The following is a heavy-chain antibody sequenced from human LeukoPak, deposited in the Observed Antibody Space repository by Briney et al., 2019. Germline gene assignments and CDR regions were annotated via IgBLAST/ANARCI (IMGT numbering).Heavy chain of an antibody. CDR1: GGSISSSSYY. V-gene: IGHV4-39*01. Sequence: ASETLSLTCTVSGGSISSSSYYWGWIRQPPGKGLEWIGSIYYSGSTYYNPSLKSRVTISVDTSKNQFSLKLSSVTAADTAVYYCARHVYDSSGYHLHFDYWGQGTLVTVSS. D-gene: IGHD3-22*01. J-gene: IGHJ4*02. CDR3: ARHVYDSSGYHLHFDY. CDR2: IYYSGST.